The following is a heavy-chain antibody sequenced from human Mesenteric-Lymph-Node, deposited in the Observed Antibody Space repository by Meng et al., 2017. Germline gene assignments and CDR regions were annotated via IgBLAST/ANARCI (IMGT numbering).Heavy chain of an antibody. D-gene: IGHD4-11*01. CDR3: VRDFRVTDL. Sequence: VPLVQPGCDGNEPGASVKASCKASGPTFTGQWIHWVRQAPGKGPEWMGRIHPNVGGTNSAQKFQGRITMTTDTSISTAYLELSRLRPDDTAVYYCVRDFRVTDLWGQGTLVTVSS. CDR1: GPTFTGQW. V-gene: IGHV1-2*06. CDR2: IHPNVGGT. J-gene: IGHJ4*02.